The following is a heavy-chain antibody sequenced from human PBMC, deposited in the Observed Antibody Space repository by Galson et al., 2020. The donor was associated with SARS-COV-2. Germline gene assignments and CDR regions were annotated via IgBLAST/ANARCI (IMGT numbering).Heavy chain of an antibody. V-gene: IGHV4-38-2*02. J-gene: IGHJ4*02. CDR1: GYYISSGYY. D-gene: IGHD6-13*01. Sequence: ETLSLTCTVSGYYISSGYYWGWIRQPPGQGLEWIGSIYHSGSTYYNPSLKSRVTISVDTSKNQFSLKLSSVTAADTAVYYCGYGYSSSWYMGWGQGTLVTVSS. CDR2: IYHSGST. CDR3: GYGYSSSWYMG.